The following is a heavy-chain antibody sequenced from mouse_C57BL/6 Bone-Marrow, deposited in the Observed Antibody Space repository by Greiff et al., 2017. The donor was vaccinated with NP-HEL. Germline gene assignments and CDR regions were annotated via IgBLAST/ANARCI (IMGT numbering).Heavy chain of an antibody. CDR3: ARWGEDYAMDY. CDR2: IYPGSGST. J-gene: IGHJ4*01. Sequence: QVQLQQPGAELVKPGASVKMSCKASGYTFTSYWITWVKQRPGQGLEWIGDIYPGSGSTNYNEKFTSKATLTVDTSSSTAYMQLSSLTSEDSAVYYCARWGEDYAMDYWGQGTSVTVSS. V-gene: IGHV1-55*01. CDR1: GYTFTSYW.